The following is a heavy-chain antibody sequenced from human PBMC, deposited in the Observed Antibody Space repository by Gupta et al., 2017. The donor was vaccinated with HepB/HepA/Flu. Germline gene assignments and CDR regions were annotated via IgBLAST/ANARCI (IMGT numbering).Heavy chain of an antibody. V-gene: IGHV4-30-4*01. Sequence: QVQLQESGPGLVKPSQTLSLTCTVSGGSIRSGDYYWSWIRQPPGKGLEWIGYIYYSGSTYYNPSLKSRVTISVDTSKNQFSLKLSSVTAADTAVYYCARTLYYYDILTGYYRSAYYFDYWGQGTLVTVSS. CDR1: GGSIRSGDYY. J-gene: IGHJ4*02. CDR2: IYYSGST. CDR3: ARTLYYYDILTGYYRSAYYFDY. D-gene: IGHD3-9*01.